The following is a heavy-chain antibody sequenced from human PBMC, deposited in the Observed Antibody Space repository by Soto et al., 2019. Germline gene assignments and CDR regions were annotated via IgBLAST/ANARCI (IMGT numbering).Heavy chain of an antibody. CDR3: AVGYCSGGNCYSELYNWFDP. J-gene: IGHJ5*02. CDR1: GGTFNSYT. Sequence: ASVNVSCKASGGTFNSYTISWVRQAPGQGLEWMGRIIPILSVAKYAQNFQGRVTITADKSTRTAYMELSSLRSEDTAVYYCAVGYCSGGNCYSELYNWFDPWGQGTLVTVSS. D-gene: IGHD2-15*01. V-gene: IGHV1-69*02. CDR2: IIPILSVA.